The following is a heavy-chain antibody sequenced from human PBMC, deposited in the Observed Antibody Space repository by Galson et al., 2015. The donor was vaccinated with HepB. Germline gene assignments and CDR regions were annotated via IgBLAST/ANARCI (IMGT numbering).Heavy chain of an antibody. Sequence: SVKVSSKASGGTFSSYAISWVRQAPGQGLEWMGGIIPIFGTANYAQKFQGRVTITADESTSTAYMELSSLRSEDTAVYYCARALRFLEWFHHLDPWGQGTLVTVSS. D-gene: IGHD3-3*01. J-gene: IGHJ5*02. CDR1: GGTFSSYA. V-gene: IGHV1-69*13. CDR2: IIPIFGTA. CDR3: ARALRFLEWFHHLDP.